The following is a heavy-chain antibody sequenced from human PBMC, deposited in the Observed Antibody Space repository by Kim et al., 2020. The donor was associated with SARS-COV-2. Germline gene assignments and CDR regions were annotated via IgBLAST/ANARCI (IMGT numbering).Heavy chain of an antibody. Sequence: GGSLRLSCAASGFTFSSYAMHWVRQAPGKGLEWVAVISYDGSNKYYADSVKGRFTISRDNSKNTLYLQMNSLRAEDTAVYYCARGYCSSTSCPFDYWGQG. J-gene: IGHJ4*02. CDR2: ISYDGSNK. D-gene: IGHD2-2*01. CDR3: ARGYCSSTSCPFDY. V-gene: IGHV3-30*04. CDR1: GFTFSSYA.